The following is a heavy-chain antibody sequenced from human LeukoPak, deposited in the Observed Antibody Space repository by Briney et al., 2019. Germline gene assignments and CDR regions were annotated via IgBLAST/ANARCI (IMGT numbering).Heavy chain of an antibody. CDR2: IIPILGTA. CDR1: GGTFSSYA. J-gene: IGHJ6*03. Sequence: GSSVKVSCKASGGTFSSYAISWVRQAPGQGLEWMGGIIPILGTANYAQKFQGRVTITTDESTSTAYMELSSLRSEDTAVYYCARIRITGTTVDYYYMDVWGKGTTVTVSS. V-gene: IGHV1-69*05. CDR3: ARIRITGTTVDYYYMDV. D-gene: IGHD1-7*01.